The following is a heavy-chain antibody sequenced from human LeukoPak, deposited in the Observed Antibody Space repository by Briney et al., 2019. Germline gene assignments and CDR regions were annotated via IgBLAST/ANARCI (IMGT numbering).Heavy chain of an antibody. D-gene: IGHD5-12*01. CDR3: VRDGGVSGYDLLDY. CDR2: INQDGSEE. CDR1: GFTFSHYW. J-gene: IGHJ4*02. V-gene: IGHV3-7*01. Sequence: GSLRLSCAASGFTFSHYWMTWVRQAPGKGLEWVAQINQDGSEEYYMDSVKARFTISRDNAKNSVFLQMNSLRAEDTAVYYCVRDGGVSGYDLLDYWGQGTLVTVSS.